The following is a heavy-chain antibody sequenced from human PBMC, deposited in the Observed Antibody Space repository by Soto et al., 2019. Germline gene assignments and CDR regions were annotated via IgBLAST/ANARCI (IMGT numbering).Heavy chain of an antibody. CDR2: IYSGGST. V-gene: IGHV3-66*01. CDR1: GFTVSSNY. Sequence: GGSLRLSCAASGFTVSSNYMSWVRQAPGKGLEWVSVIYSGGSTYYADSVKGRFTISRDNSKNTLYLQMNSLRAEDTAVYYCARDYSSSSLSYYYYYMDVWGKGTTVTVSS. CDR3: ARDYSSSSLSYYYYYMDV. D-gene: IGHD6-6*01. J-gene: IGHJ6*03.